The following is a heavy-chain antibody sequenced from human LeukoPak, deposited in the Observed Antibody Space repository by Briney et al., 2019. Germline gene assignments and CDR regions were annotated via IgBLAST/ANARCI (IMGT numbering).Heavy chain of an antibody. V-gene: IGHV1-24*01. Sequence: LXXXXXXWVXXXXGKGLEWMGGFDPEDGETIYAQKFQGRVTMTEDTSTDTAYMELSSLRSEDTAVYYCATDRWTDDSSGYYYGVFDYWGQGTLVTVSS. D-gene: IGHD3-22*01. CDR3: ATDRWTDDSSGYYYGVFDY. CDR2: FDPEDGET. CDR1: LXXXX. J-gene: IGHJ4*02.